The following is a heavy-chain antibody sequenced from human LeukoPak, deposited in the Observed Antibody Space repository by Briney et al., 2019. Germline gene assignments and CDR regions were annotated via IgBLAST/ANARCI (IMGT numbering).Heavy chain of an antibody. CDR2: IYHSGST. Sequence: SQTLSLTCAVSGVSISSGGYSWSWIRQPPGKGLEWIGYIYHSGSTYYNPSLKSRVTISVDRSKNQFSLKLSSVTAADTAVYYCARRNAAYYDFWSGGHNWFDPWGQGTLVTVSS. CDR3: ARRNAAYYDFWSGGHNWFDP. D-gene: IGHD3-3*01. V-gene: IGHV4-30-2*01. CDR1: GVSISSGGYS. J-gene: IGHJ5*02.